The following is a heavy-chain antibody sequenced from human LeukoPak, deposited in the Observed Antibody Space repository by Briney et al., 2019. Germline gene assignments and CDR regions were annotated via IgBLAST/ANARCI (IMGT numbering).Heavy chain of an antibody. V-gene: IGHV3-74*01. CDR3: ATGLINAYEI. D-gene: IGHD3-16*01. CDR2: VKGDGTST. J-gene: IGHJ3*02. Sequence: GGSLRLSCAASGFTFTSYWMHWVRHAPGKGLVWVSRVKGDGTSTIYGDSVKGRFTISRDNAKNTVYLQMNSLRSDDTAVYYCATGLINAYEIWGQGTMLTVSS. CDR1: GFTFTSYW.